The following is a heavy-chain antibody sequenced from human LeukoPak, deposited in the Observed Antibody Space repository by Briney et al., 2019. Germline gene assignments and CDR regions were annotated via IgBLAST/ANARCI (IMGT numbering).Heavy chain of an antibody. CDR3: AKGTYYDSSGYRYYFYYMDV. CDR1: GFTFSDYA. V-gene: IGHV3-23*01. J-gene: IGHJ6*03. CDR2: MSGGGNT. Sequence: SGGSLRLSCATPGFTFSDYAMSWVRQTPGKGLEWVSSMSGGGNTYYADSVKGRFTITRDNSKSTLYLQMNSLRAEDTAVYYCAKGTYYDSSGYRYYFYYMDVWGKGTTVTVSS. D-gene: IGHD3-22*01.